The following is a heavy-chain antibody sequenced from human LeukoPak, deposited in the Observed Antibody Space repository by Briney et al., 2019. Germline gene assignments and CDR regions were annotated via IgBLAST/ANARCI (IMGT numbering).Heavy chain of an antibody. D-gene: IGHD1-26*01. CDR3: ARGGRDAFDI. CDR1: GGSISSYY. Sequence: SETLSLTCTVSGGSISSYYWSWIRQPPGKGLEWIGYIYYSGSTSYNPSLKSRVTISVDTSKNQFSLKLSSVTAADTAVYYCARGGRDAFDIWGQGTMVTVSS. V-gene: IGHV4-59*01. J-gene: IGHJ3*02. CDR2: IYYSGST.